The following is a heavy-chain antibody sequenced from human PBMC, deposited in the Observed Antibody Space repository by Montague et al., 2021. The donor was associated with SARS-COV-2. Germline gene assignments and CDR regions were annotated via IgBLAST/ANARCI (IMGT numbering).Heavy chain of an antibody. CDR1: GGSISSGGYY. J-gene: IGHJ5*02. Sequence: TLSLTCTVSGGSISSGGYYWSWIRQPPGKGLEWIGYIYYSGSTYYNPSLKSRVTISVDMSKNQFSLKLSSVTAADTAVYYCARARRGSGSGSYFDILVNWFDPWGQGTLVTVSS. D-gene: IGHD3-10*01. CDR3: ARARRGSGSGSYFDILVNWFDP. V-gene: IGHV4-31*03. CDR2: IYYSGST.